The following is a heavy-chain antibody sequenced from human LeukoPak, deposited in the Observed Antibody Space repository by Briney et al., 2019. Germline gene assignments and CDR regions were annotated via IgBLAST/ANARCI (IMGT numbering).Heavy chain of an antibody. D-gene: IGHD2-2*01. CDR1: GYTFTSYD. CDR2: MNPNSGNT. CDR3: AIVLVPAAKNAFDI. Sequence: GASVRVSCTASGYTFTSYDINWVRQATGQGLQGMGWMNPNSGNTGYAQKFQGRGTMTTNTSITTTYMELSSLRSEDTTVYYCAIVLVPAAKNAFDIWGQGTMVTVSS. J-gene: IGHJ3*02. V-gene: IGHV1-8*01.